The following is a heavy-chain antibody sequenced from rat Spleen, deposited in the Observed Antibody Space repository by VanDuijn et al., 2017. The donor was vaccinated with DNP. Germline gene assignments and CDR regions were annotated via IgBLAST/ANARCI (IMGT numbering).Heavy chain of an antibody. J-gene: IGHJ3*01. Sequence: EVKLVESGGGLVQPGRSLKISCAASGFNFHDYWMGWVRQPPGRGLEWVGEIKHDSSVINHNPSLKDRFTISRDNAQNLLYLKMNNLESADTATYYCVTRGTVSDNWFAYWGQGTLVTVSS. CDR1: GFNFHDYW. V-gene: IGHV4-2*01. D-gene: IGHD1-11*01. CDR3: VTRGTVSDNWFAY. CDR2: IKHDSSVI.